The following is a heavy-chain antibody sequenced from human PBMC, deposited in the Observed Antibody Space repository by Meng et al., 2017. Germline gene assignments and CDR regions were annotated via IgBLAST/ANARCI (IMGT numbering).Heavy chain of an antibody. J-gene: IGHJ4*02. CDR1: GGSFSGYY. CDR2: INHSGST. CDR3: ASSGYSYGYRFDY. V-gene: IGHV4-34*01. Sequence: QVQLQQWGAGLLNPSETLSLTCAVYGGSFSGYYWSWIRQPPGKGLEWIGEINHSGSTNYNPSLKSRVTISVDTSKNQFSLKLSSVTAADTAVYYCASSGYSYGYRFDYWGQGTLVTVSS. D-gene: IGHD5-18*01.